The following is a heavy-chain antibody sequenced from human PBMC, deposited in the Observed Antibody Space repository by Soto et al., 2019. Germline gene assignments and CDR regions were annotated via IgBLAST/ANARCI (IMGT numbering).Heavy chain of an antibody. V-gene: IGHV1-18*01. Sequence: QVQLVQSGGEVKKPGASVKLSCTASGYTFTSYGISWVRQAPGQGLEWMGWISAYNGKTNYAQNVQGRVTMTTDTSTRTAYMDVSSLRSDDTAVYYCARGGDVNYYHGMDVWGQGTTVTVSS. CDR3: ARGGDVNYYHGMDV. CDR2: ISAYNGKT. D-gene: IGHD5-12*01. CDR1: GYTFTSYG. J-gene: IGHJ6*02.